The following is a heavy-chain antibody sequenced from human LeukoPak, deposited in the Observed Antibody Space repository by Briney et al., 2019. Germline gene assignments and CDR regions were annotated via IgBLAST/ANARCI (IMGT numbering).Heavy chain of an antibody. Sequence: PSETLSLTCTVSGDSINTNLWNWIRQPPGRGLEWIGYIYYSGSTNYNPSLKSRVAISIDTSKNQFSLKLSSVTAADTAVYYCARGEQWTEHWFDPWGQGTLVTVSS. CDR2: IYYSGST. J-gene: IGHJ5*02. D-gene: IGHD6-19*01. V-gene: IGHV4-59*12. CDR1: GDSINTNL. CDR3: ARGEQWTEHWFDP.